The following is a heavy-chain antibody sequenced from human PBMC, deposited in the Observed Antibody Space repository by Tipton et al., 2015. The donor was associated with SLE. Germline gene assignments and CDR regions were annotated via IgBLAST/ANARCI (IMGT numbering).Heavy chain of an antibody. V-gene: IGHV4-34*01. CDR1: VGSFSDYY. CDR2: LNHSGST. CDR3: ARVGAYGFDI. D-gene: IGHD4/OR15-4a*01. Sequence: TLSLTCAVYVGSFSDYYWSWVRQPPGKGLEWIGELNHSGSTTYNPSLKSRVTMSVDTSKNQFSLKLSSVTAAGTAMFYCARVGAYGFDIWGQGTMVTVSS. J-gene: IGHJ3*02.